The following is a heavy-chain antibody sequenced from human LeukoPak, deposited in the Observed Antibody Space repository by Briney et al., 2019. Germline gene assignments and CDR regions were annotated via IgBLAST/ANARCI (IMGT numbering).Heavy chain of an antibody. CDR2: IYYSGST. CDR1: GGSISSYY. D-gene: IGHD2-2*03. CDR3: ARVDIVVVPATITYYYYMDV. V-gene: IGHV4-59*01. Sequence: SETLSLTCTASGGSISSYYWSWIRQPPGKGLEWIGYIYYSGSTNYNPSLQSRVTISVDTSKNQFSLKLSSVTAADTAVYYCARVDIVVVPATITYYYYMDVWGKGTTVTVSS. J-gene: IGHJ6*03.